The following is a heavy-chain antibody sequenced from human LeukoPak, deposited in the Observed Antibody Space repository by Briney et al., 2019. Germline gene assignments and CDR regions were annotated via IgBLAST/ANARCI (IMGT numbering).Heavy chain of an antibody. Sequence: GGSLRLSCAASGFTFSSYAMSWVRQAPGKGLEWVSAISGSGGSTYYADSVKGRFTISRDNSKNTLYLQMSSLRAEDTAVYYCARALTISTAPSRYYYYGMDVWGQGTTVTVSS. J-gene: IGHJ6*02. D-gene: IGHD3-9*01. V-gene: IGHV3-23*01. CDR3: ARALTISTAPSRYYYYGMDV. CDR2: ISGSGGST. CDR1: GFTFSSYA.